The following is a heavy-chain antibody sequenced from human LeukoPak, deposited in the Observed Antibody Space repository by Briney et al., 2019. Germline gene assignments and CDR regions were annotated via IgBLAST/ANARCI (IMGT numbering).Heavy chain of an antibody. J-gene: IGHJ4*02. Sequence: PGGSLRLSCAASGFTFSSYGMHWVRQAPGKGLEWVAVISYDGSNKYYADSVKGRFTISRDNSKNTPYLQMNSLRAEDTAVYYCAKSLTAIDDYWGQGTLVTVSS. V-gene: IGHV3-30*18. CDR3: AKSLTAIDDY. D-gene: IGHD2-21*02. CDR1: GFTFSSYG. CDR2: ISYDGSNK.